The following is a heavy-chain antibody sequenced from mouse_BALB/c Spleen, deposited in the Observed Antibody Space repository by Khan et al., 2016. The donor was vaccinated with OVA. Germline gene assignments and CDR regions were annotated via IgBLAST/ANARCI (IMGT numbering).Heavy chain of an antibody. CDR2: VSTGGHYT. CDR1: GFTLSTYG. V-gene: IGHV5-6*02. J-gene: IGHJ3*01. Sequence: DVRLVESGGDVVKPGGSLKLSCAASGFTLSTYGMSWVRQTPDKRLEWVATVSTGGHYTYYPDTVKGRFTISRDNAKNTLYLQMSSLKSEDTAIFYCARLAYYYDSEGFAYWGQGTLVTVSA. CDR3: ARLAYYYDSEGFAY. D-gene: IGHD1-1*01.